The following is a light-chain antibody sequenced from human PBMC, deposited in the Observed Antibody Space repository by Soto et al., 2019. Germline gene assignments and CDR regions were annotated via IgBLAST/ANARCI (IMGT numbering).Light chain of an antibody. CDR3: QSYDSSLSGSV. CDR1: SSNIGAGYD. V-gene: IGLV1-40*01. J-gene: IGLJ2*01. CDR2: RNT. Sequence: QAVVTQPPSVSGAPGRRVTIPCTGSSSNIGAGYDVHWYQQLPGTAPKLLIYRNTNRPSGVPDRFSASKSGTSASLAIAGLQADDEADYYCQSYDSSLSGSVFGGGTKLTVL.